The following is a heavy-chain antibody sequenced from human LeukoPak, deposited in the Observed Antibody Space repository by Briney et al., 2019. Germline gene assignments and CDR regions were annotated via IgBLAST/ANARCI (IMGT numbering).Heavy chain of an antibody. D-gene: IGHD1-26*01. CDR1: GLTFSNAW. V-gene: IGHV3-11*04. J-gene: IGHJ4*01. CDR2: ISSSGSTM. CDR3: ARVLAGATYFDY. Sequence: GGSLRLSCAASGLTFSNAWMSWVRQAPGKGLEWLSYISSSGSTMYYADSVKGRITISRDNAKNSLYLQMNSLRAEDTAVYYCARVLAGATYFDYWGQGTLVTVSS.